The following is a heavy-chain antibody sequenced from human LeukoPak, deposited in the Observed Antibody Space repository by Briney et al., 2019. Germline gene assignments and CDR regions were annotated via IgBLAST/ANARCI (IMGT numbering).Heavy chain of an antibody. J-gene: IGHJ5*02. Sequence: GGSLRLSCAASGFTFGSHWMHWVRQDPGKGLVRVSRINPDGKRTTYADSVKGRFTISRDNAKNTVYLQMNSLRPDDTALYYYARDSKEGRTKFDPWGQGTLVTVSS. V-gene: IGHV3-74*01. D-gene: IGHD2-2*01. CDR1: GFTFGSHW. CDR2: INPDGKRT. CDR3: ARDSKEGRTKFDP.